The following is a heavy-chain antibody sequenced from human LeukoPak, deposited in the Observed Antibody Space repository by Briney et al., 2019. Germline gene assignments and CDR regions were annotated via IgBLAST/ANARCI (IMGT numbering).Heavy chain of an antibody. J-gene: IGHJ4*02. D-gene: IGHD2-15*01. CDR2: INHSGST. CDR1: GGSFSGYY. V-gene: IGHV4-34*01. CDR3: AGEKGYCSGGSCYPFDY. Sequence: KPSETLSLTCAVYGGSFSGYYWSWIRQPPGKGLEWIGEINHSGSTNYNPSLKSRVTISVDTSKNQFSLKLSSVTAADTAVYYCAGEKGYCSGGSCYPFDYWGQGTLVTVSS.